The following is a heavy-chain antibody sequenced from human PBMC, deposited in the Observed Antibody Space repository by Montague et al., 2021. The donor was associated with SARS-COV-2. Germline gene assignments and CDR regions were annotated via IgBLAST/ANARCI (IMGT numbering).Heavy chain of an antibody. J-gene: IGHJ6*02. V-gene: IGHV3-23*01. Sequence: SLRLSCAASGFTFSDYAMSWVRQAPGKGLEWVSGISGSSGSTGDSTYYADSVRGRFNISRDNSKNTLYLQMNSLRAEDSAVYYCAREGSRIGLWLHPGDSGLDVWGQGTTVSVSS. CDR1: GFTFSDYA. CDR3: AREGSRIGLWLHPGDSGLDV. D-gene: IGHD5-18*01. CDR2: ISGSSGSTGDST.